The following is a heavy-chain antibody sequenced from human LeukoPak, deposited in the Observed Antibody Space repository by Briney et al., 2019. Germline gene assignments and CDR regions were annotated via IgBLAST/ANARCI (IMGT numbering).Heavy chain of an antibody. Sequence: GESLKISCEGSGYTFSIYWIAWVRQMPGKGLEWMGIIYPGDSDTRYSPSFQGQVTISADKSINTAYLQWSSLKASDTAMYYCARHEGDYGDPYDAFDIWGQGTMVTVSS. CDR2: IYPGDSDT. CDR1: GYTFSIYW. CDR3: ARHEGDYGDPYDAFDI. V-gene: IGHV5-51*01. J-gene: IGHJ3*02. D-gene: IGHD4-17*01.